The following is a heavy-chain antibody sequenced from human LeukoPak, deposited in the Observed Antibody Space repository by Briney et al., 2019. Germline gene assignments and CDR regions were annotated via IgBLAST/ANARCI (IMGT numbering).Heavy chain of an antibody. V-gene: IGHV3-23*01. D-gene: IGHD3-3*01. CDR2: IGSSGGTT. CDR3: AALSYDFWSGINWFDP. Sequence: GGSLRLSCGASGFTLSSCAMSWVRRAPGQGPEWVSAIGSSGGTTYYADSVKGRFTISRDDSKNTLNLQMNSLRVEDTAVYYCAALSYDFWSGINWFDPWGQGTLVTVSP. CDR1: GFTLSSCA. J-gene: IGHJ5*02.